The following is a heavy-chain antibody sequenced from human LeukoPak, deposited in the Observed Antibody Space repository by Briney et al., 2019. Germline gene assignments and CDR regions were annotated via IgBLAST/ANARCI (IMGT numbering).Heavy chain of an antibody. V-gene: IGHV3-30*18. CDR2: ISYDGSNK. J-gene: IGHJ4*02. CDR1: GFTFSSYG. Sequence: PGGSLRLSCAASGFTFSSYGMHWVRQAPGKGLEWVAVISYDGSNKYYADSVKGRFTISSDNSKNTLYLQMNSLRAEDTAVYYCAKDRSYCSGGSCLYYFDYWGQGTLVTVSS. CDR3: AKDRSYCSGGSCLYYFDY. D-gene: IGHD2-15*01.